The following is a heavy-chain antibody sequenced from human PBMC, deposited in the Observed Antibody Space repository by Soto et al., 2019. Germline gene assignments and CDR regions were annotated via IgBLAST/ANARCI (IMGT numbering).Heavy chain of an antibody. J-gene: IGHJ5*02. CDR2: ITYDGSNK. CDR1: GFTFSTHD. V-gene: IGHV3-30*18. Sequence: QVQLEESGGGVVQPGRSLRVSCAASGFTFSTHDMHWVRQAPGKGLEWVAVITYDGSNKYYADSVKGRFTISRDNSKNTLYLQMNSLRTEDTAVYYWAKEGRYYGSGSPNWFDPWGQGTLVTVSS. CDR3: AKEGRYYGSGSPNWFDP. D-gene: IGHD3-10*01.